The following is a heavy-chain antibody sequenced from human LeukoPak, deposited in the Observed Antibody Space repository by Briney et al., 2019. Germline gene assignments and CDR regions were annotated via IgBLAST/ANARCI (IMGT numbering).Heavy chain of an antibody. CDR3: ASGWLFFDY. CDR2: IYYSVST. J-gene: IGHJ4*02. CDR1: GGSITSYY. Sequence: SETLSLTCTVSGGSITSYYWSWTRQPPGKGLEWIGYIYYSVSTTYNPPLKSRVTLSVDTSKNQFSLKLSSVTAADTAVYYCASGWLFFDYWGQGTLVTVSS. V-gene: IGHV4-59*01. D-gene: IGHD5-12*01.